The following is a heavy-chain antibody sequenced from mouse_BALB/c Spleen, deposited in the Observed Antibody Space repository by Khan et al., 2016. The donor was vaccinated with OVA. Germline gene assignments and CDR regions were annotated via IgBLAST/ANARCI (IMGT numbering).Heavy chain of an antibody. V-gene: IGHV2-6-1*01. J-gene: IGHJ4*01. CDR3: GQQPYYHYNIMDY. D-gene: IGHD2-10*01. CDR2: IWSDGTT. CDR1: GFSLTTYG. Sequence: VELVESGPGLAAPSQSLSITCTISGFSLTTYGVHWVRQPPGKGLEWLVVIWSDGTTNYNSALKSRLTITKDNSQSQVFLKMNSLQNDDTAIYFCGQQPYYHYNIMDYWGQGTSVTVSS.